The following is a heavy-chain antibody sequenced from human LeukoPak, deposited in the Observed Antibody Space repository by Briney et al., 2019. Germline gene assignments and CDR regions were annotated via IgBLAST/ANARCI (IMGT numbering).Heavy chain of an antibody. CDR2: INWNGGST. CDR1: GFTFNSYA. J-gene: IGHJ4*02. D-gene: IGHD2-2*01. Sequence: PGGSLRLSCAASGFTFNSYAMTWVRQAPGKGLEWVSGINWNGGSTGYADSVKGRFTISRDNAKNSLYLQMNSLRAEDTALYYCASLGYCSSTSCLYWGQGTLVTVSS. V-gene: IGHV3-20*04. CDR3: ASLGYCSSTSCLY.